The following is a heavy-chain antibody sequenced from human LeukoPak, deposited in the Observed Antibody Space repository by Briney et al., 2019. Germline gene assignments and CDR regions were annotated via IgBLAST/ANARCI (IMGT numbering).Heavy chain of an antibody. D-gene: IGHD3-16*01. Sequence: ASVKVSCKASGYTFTGYYMHWVRQAPGQGLEWMGWINPNSGGTNYAQKFQGRVTMTRDTSISTAYMELSRLRSDDTAVYYCARDQEFSLGGLISYYFDYWGQGTLVTVSS. V-gene: IGHV1-2*02. CDR3: ARDQEFSLGGLISYYFDY. CDR1: GYTFTGYY. CDR2: INPNSGGT. J-gene: IGHJ4*02.